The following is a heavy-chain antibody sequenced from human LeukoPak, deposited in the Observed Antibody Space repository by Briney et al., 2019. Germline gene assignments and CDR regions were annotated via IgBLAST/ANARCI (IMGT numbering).Heavy chain of an antibody. V-gene: IGHV4-30-4*08. CDR2: IYYSGST. CDR1: GGSVSSGSYY. CDR3: ARDSRVWPGGAFDI. D-gene: IGHD2-8*01. J-gene: IGHJ3*02. Sequence: PSETLSLTCTVSGGSVSSGSYYWSWIRQPPGKGLEWIGYIYYSGSTYYNPSLKSRVTISVDTSKNQFSLKLSSVTAADTAVYYCARDSRVWPGGAFDIWGQGTMVTVSS.